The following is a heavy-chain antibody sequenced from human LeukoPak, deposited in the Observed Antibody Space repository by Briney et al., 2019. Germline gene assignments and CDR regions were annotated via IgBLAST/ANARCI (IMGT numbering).Heavy chain of an antibody. V-gene: IGHV1-2*02. CDR2: INPNSGGT. CDR1: GYTFTGYY. D-gene: IGHD3-10*01. J-gene: IGHJ4*02. CDR3: ARAPYGSGSYYYN. Sequence: GASVKVSCKASGYTFTGYYMHWVRQAPGQGLEWMGWINPNSGGTNYAQKFQGRVTMTRDTSISTAYMELSRLRSDDTAVYYCARAPYGSGSYYYNWGQGTLVTVSS.